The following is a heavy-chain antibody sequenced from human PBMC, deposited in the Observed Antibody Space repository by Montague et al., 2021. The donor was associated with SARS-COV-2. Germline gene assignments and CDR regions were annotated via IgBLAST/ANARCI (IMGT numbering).Heavy chain of an antibody. D-gene: IGHD4/OR15-4a*01. J-gene: IGHJ4*02. V-gene: IGHV4-59*12. Sequence: SETLSLTCTVSGGSMSGYYWSWIRQPPGKGLEWIGYIYYSGGTNYNPSLKSRVTISVDTSKNQFSLKLNSVTAADTAVYYCASGAGGLHSWGQGTLVTVSS. CDR2: IYYSGGT. CDR1: GGSMSGYY. CDR3: ASGAGGLHS.